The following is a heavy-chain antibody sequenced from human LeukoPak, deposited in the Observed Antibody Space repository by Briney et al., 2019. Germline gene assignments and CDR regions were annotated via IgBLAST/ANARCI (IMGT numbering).Heavy chain of an antibody. Sequence: SETLSLTCAVYGGSFSGYYWSWIRQPPGKGLEWIGEINHSGSTNYNPSLKSRVTISVDTSKNQFSLKLSSVTAADTAVYYCARASYVFWSGHFDYWGQGTLVTVSS. CDR3: ARASYVFWSGHFDY. CDR1: GGSFSGYY. V-gene: IGHV4-34*01. CDR2: INHSGST. D-gene: IGHD3-3*01. J-gene: IGHJ4*02.